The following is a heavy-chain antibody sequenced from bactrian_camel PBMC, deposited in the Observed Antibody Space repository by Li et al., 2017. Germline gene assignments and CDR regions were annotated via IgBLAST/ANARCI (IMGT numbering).Heavy chain of an antibody. V-gene: IGHV3S6*01. J-gene: IGHJ4*01. CDR2: IYSDGGST. Sequence: VQLVESGGGSVQAGGSVRLSCAAPGYIDSRYCVAWFRQAPGKEREWVARIYSDGGSTFYADFVKGRFTISKVNAENKLYLQMSGLNPEGTGKYFCAAQYTGISGCYSTSLEPSSFDYWGQGTQVTVSS. CDR1: GYIDSRYC. D-gene: IGHD1*01. CDR3: AAQYTGISGCYSTSLEPSSFDY.